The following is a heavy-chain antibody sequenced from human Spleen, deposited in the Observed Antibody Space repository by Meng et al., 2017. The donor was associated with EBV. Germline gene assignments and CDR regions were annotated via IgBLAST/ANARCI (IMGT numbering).Heavy chain of an antibody. Sequence: QGQLEESGPGLVKASQTLTLTCAVSGGSISSGDYYWSWIRQPPGKGLEWIGYIHYSGSTHYNSSLRSRITMSLDTSKNKLSLKLSSVTAADTAVYYCARASSGDSDGFDYWGQGTLVTVSS. V-gene: IGHV4-30-4*01. CDR3: ARASSGDSDGFDY. CDR2: IHYSGST. D-gene: IGHD5-18*01. J-gene: IGHJ4*02. CDR1: GGSISSGDYY.